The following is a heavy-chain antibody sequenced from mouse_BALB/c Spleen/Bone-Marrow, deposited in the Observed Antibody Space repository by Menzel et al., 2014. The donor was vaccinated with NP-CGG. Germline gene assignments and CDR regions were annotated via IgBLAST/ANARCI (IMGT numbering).Heavy chain of an antibody. J-gene: IGHJ4*01. V-gene: IGHV5-12-2*01. CDR2: ISNGGGST. D-gene: IGHD1-1*01. CDR1: GFIFSSYI. Sequence: DVHLVESGGGLVQPGGSLKLSCAASGFIFSSYIMSWVRQTPEKRLEWVAYISNGGGSTHYPDTVKGRFTISRDNAKNTLYLQMSSLKSEDTAMYYCARHPIYYYGSSWGNYAMDYWGQGTSVTVSS. CDR3: ARHPIYYYGSSWGNYAMDY.